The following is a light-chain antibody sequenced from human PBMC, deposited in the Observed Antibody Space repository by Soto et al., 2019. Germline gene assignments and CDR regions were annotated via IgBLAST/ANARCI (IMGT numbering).Light chain of an antibody. J-gene: IGLJ2*01. V-gene: IGLV3-10*01. Sequence: SYELTQSPSLSVSPGQEAKITCSGDALPKKFAYWYRQKSGQAPVLVIYEDTKRPSGIPERFSGSSSGTVATLTVSGAQVDDEGDYYCYSTDSTGTQRVFGGGTKVTVL. CDR1: ALPKKF. CDR3: YSTDSTGTQRV. CDR2: EDT.